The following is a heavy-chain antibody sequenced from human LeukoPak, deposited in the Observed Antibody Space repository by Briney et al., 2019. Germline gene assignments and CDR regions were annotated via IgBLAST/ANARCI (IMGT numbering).Heavy chain of an antibody. CDR1: GFTFSNYA. J-gene: IGHJ6*03. CDR3: AKSRRGYSYGPNYYYYMDV. V-gene: IGHV3-30*02. CDR2: IRYDGSNK. D-gene: IGHD5-18*01. Sequence: GGSLRLSCAASGFTFSNYAMHWVRQAPDKGLEWVAFIRYDGSNKYYADSVKGRFTISRDNSKNTLYLQMNSLRAEDTAVYYCAKSRRGYSYGPNYYYYMDVWGKGTTVTISS.